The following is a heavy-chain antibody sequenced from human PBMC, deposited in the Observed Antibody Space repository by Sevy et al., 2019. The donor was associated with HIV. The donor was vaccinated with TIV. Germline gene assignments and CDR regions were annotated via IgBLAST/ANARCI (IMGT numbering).Heavy chain of an antibody. J-gene: IGHJ3*02. D-gene: IGHD1-26*01. CDR2: ISSSSSYI. CDR3: ARVQYSDGSYYVARAFDI. CDR1: GFTFSSYS. V-gene: IGHV3-21*01. Sequence: GGSLRLSCAASGFTFSSYSMNWVRQSPGKGLEWVSSISSSSSYIYYADSVKGRFTISRDNAKNSRNLQMNSLRAEDRAVYYCARVQYSDGSYYVARAFDIWGQGTMVTVS.